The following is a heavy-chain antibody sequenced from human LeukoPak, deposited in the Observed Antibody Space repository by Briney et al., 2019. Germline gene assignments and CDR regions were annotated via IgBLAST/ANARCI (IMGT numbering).Heavy chain of an antibody. CDR3: ARERSITISYYYYYMDV. J-gene: IGHJ6*03. V-gene: IGHV1-8*01. CDR2: MNPNSGNT. Sequence: GASVKVSCKASGYTFTSYDINWVRQATGQGLEWMGWMNPNSGNTGYAQKFQGRVTITADESTSTAYMELSSLRSEDTAVYYCARERSITISYYYYYMDVWGKGTTVTISS. CDR1: GYTFTSYD. D-gene: IGHD3-9*01.